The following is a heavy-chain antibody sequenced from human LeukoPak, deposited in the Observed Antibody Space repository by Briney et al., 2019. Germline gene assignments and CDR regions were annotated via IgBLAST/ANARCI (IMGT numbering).Heavy chain of an antibody. CDR1: GFTFSDYY. J-gene: IGHJ6*03. CDR2: ISSSGSTI. Sequence: GGSLRLSCAASGFTFSDYYMSWIRQAPGEGLEWVSYISSSGSTIYYADSVKGRFTISRDNAKNSLYLQMNSLRAEDTAVYYCARAKSPYYCSSTSCYYYYYMDVWGKGTTVTVSS. CDR3: ARAKSPYYCSSTSCYYYYYMDV. D-gene: IGHD2-2*01. V-gene: IGHV3-11*01.